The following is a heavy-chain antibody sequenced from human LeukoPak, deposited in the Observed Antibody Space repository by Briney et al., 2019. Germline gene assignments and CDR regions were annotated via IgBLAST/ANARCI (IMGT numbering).Heavy chain of an antibody. CDR1: GFTFSTYG. CDR2: INGAGSST. Sequence: GGSLKLSCAASGFTFSTYGMSWVRQAPGKGLVWVSRINGAGSSTSYADSVKGRFTVSRDNAKNTLNLQMNSLRAEDTAVYYCARDLFFSDAGYSSGWRAEYFHHWGQGTLVTVSS. D-gene: IGHD6-19*01. J-gene: IGHJ1*01. V-gene: IGHV3-74*01. CDR3: ARDLFFSDAGYSSGWRAEYFHH.